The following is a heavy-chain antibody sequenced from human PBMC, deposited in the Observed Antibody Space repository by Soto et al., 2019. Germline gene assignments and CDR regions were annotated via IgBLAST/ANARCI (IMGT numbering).Heavy chain of an antibody. V-gene: IGHV3-74*03. CDR3: TRVGDGSGKDFDY. CDR2: INTDESST. CDR1: GFTFTNYW. J-gene: IGHJ4*02. D-gene: IGHD3-10*01. Sequence: EVQLVESGGGLVQTGGSLRLSCAASGFTFTNYWMHWVRQAPGKGLVWVSRINTDESSTEYADSVKGRFTISRDNAKNTLYLQMTTLGADDTAVYYCTRVGDGSGKDFDYWGQGTLVTVSS.